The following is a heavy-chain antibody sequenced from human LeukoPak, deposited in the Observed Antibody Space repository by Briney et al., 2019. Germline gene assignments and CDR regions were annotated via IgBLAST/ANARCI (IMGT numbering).Heavy chain of an antibody. CDR2: IYYSGST. CDR1: GGSISSYY. Sequence: LETLSLTCTVSGGSISSYYWSWIRQPPGKGLEWIGYIYYSGSTNYNPSLKSRVTISVDTSKNQFSLKLSSVTAADTAVYYCARDSDDSSGYYHGYFQHWGQGTLVTVSS. J-gene: IGHJ1*01. CDR3: ARDSDDSSGYYHGYFQH. V-gene: IGHV4-59*01. D-gene: IGHD3-22*01.